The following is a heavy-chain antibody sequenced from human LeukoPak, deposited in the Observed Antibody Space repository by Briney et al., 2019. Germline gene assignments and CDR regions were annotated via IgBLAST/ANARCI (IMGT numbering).Heavy chain of an antibody. CDR3: AKDSKVTMVRGVHFDY. CDR2: ISGSGGST. CDR1: GFTFSSYA. Sequence: GGSLRLSCAASGFTFSSYAMSWVRQAPGKRLEWVSAISGSGGSTYYADSVKGRFTISRDNSKNTLYLQMNSLRAEDTAVYYCAKDSKVTMVRGVHFDYWGQGTLVTVSS. J-gene: IGHJ4*02. D-gene: IGHD3-10*01. V-gene: IGHV3-23*01.